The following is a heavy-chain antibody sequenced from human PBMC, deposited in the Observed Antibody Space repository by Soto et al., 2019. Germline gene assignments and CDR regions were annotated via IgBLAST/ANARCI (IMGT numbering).Heavy chain of an antibody. Sequence: GGSLRLSCAASGFTFSYFTMSWVRLAPGKGLEWVASIGTSSSRIFYGDSVRGRFTISRDNAENSLFLQMNSLRVEDTAVYYCVKVTDYDDNRGAHRNYFNYWGQGAQVTVSS. CDR2: IGTSSSRI. V-gene: IGHV3-21*01. D-gene: IGHD3-22*01. CDR1: GFTFSYFT. CDR3: VKVTDYDDNRGAHRNYFNY. J-gene: IGHJ4*02.